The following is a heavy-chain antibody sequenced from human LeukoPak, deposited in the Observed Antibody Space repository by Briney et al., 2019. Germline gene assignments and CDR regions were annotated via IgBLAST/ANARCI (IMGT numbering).Heavy chain of an antibody. Sequence: GGSLRLSCVASGFTFSSHGMNWVRQAPGKGLEWVSGIIPSGHTTYYADSVRGRFTISRDNSRNTVYLQMNSLRAEDTAVYYCAKDDRWLQFCCWGQGTLVTVSA. CDR3: AKDDRWLQFCC. V-gene: IGHV3-23*01. CDR1: GFTFSSHG. J-gene: IGHJ4*02. CDR2: IIPSGHTT. D-gene: IGHD5-24*01.